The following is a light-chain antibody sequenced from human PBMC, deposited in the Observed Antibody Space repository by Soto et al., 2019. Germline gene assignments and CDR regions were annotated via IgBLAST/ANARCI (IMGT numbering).Light chain of an antibody. CDR3: LQDYNYPHT. V-gene: IGKV1-6*01. CDR2: AAS. CDR1: QGIGND. Sequence: AIQMTQSPSPLSASVGDRVTITCRASQGIGNDLGWYQQKPGKAPKVLIYAASSLQSGVPSRFSGSGSGTDFTLTISSLQPEDFATYYCLQDYNYPHTFGPGTKVDIK. J-gene: IGKJ3*01.